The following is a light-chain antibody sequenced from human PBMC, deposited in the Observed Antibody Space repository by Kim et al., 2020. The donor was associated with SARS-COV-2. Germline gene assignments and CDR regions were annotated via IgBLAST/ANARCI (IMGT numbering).Light chain of an antibody. CDR1: QSIRSW. V-gene: IGKV1-5*03. CDR2: KAS. CDR3: QQYKSYSWT. J-gene: IGKJ1*01. Sequence: DIEMTQSPSTLSASVGDRVTITCRASQSIRSWLAWYQRRPGKAPKLLIYKASTLESGVPSRFSGTGTGTEFTLTISSVQTDDFAAYYCQQYKSYSWTFGQGTKVDIK.